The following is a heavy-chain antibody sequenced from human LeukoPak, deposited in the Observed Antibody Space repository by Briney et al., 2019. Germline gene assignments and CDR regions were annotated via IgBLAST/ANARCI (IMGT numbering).Heavy chain of an antibody. CDR2: IYTSGST. D-gene: IGHD6-19*01. CDR1: GSSISSGSYY. CDR3: ARLAPYSSGPHFDY. J-gene: IGHJ4*02. Sequence: PSETLSLTCTVSGSSISSGSYYWSWIRQPAGKGLEWIGRIYTSGSTNYNPSLKSRATISLDPSKNQFSLKLSSVTAADTAMYYCARLAPYSSGPHFDYWGQGILVTVSS. V-gene: IGHV4-61*02.